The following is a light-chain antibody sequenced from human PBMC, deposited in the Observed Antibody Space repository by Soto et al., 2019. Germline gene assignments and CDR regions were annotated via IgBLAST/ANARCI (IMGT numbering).Light chain of an antibody. J-gene: IGKJ5*01. CDR1: QSVSRY. V-gene: IGKV3-11*01. Sequence: EIVLTQSPATLSLSPGERATLSCRASQSVSRYLAWYQQKPGQAPRLPIYDASNRATGIPARFSGSGSGTDFTLTISSLEPEEFAVYYCKQRSNWPITVGQGTRLEIK. CDR2: DAS. CDR3: KQRSNWPIT.